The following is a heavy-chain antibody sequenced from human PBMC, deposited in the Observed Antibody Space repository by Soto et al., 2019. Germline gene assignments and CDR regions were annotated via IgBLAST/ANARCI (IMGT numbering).Heavy chain of an antibody. CDR3: ARSAAYSSSYFFDY. CDR1: GSSLRTSGMC. D-gene: IGHD6-6*01. V-gene: IGHV2-70*01. Sequence: ESGPTLVNPTQTLTLTCTFTGSSLRTSGMCVSWIRQPPGKALEWLALVDWDDDKYYNTSLRTRLTISRDTSKNQVILTMTNMDPVDTATYYCARSAAYSSSYFFDYWDQGSLVTVSS. J-gene: IGHJ4*02. CDR2: VDWDDDK.